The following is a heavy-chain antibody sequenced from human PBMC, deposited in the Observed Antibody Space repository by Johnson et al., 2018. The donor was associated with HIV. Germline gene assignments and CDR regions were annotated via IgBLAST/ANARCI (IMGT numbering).Heavy chain of an antibody. V-gene: IGHV3-66*01. CDR1: GFTVSSNY. CDR3: ALSYSLDAFDI. J-gene: IGHJ3*02. D-gene: IGHD2-21*01. CDR2: IYSGGTT. Sequence: VQLVESGGGLVQPGGSLRLSCAASGFTVSSNYMSWVRQAPGKGLEWVSVIYSGGTTYYVDSVKGRFTISRDNSKNTLYLQMNSLRVEDTAVYYCALSYSLDAFDIWGQGTMVTVSS.